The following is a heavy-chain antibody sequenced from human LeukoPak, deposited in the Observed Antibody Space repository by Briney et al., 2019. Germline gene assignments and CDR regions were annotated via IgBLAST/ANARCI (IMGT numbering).Heavy chain of an antibody. V-gene: IGHV1-2*02. J-gene: IGHJ4*02. CDR2: INPNSGGT. Sequence: ASVKVSCKASGYNFTGYYMHWVRQAPGQGLEWMGWINPNSGGTNYAQKFQGRVTMTRDTSISTAYMELSRLRSDDTAVYYCARDLVGVADYFDYWGQGTLVTVSS. CDR3: ARDLVGVADYFDY. D-gene: IGHD3-3*01. CDR1: GYNFTGYY.